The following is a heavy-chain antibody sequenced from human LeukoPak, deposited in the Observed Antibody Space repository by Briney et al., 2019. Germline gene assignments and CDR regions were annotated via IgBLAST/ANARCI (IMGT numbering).Heavy chain of an antibody. Sequence: SETLSLTCTVSGGSVRSYSWSWIRQPPGKGLEYIGHIYNGGSPTYNPSLMGRLTMSVDTAKNQLSLHLTSVTTADTALYFCARNEGVAARHDYWGQGTLVIVSS. D-gene: IGHD6-19*01. CDR3: ARNEGVAARHDY. CDR2: IYNGGSP. V-gene: IGHV4-59*02. CDR1: GGSVRSYS. J-gene: IGHJ4*02.